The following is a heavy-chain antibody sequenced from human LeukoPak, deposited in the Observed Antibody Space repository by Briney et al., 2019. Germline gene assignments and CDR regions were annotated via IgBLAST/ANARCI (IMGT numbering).Heavy chain of an antibody. J-gene: IGHJ4*02. CDR2: ITSSGATT. V-gene: IGHV3-48*01. Sequence: GGSLRLSCAASGFTFSTYSMNWVRQAPGKGLDWVSYITSSGATTYYAGSVQGRFTISRDNAKDSLYLQMNSLRAEDTAVYYCARSRSGNFFDYWGQGIQVTVSS. CDR1: GFTFSTYS. CDR3: ARSRSGNFFDY. D-gene: IGHD1-26*01.